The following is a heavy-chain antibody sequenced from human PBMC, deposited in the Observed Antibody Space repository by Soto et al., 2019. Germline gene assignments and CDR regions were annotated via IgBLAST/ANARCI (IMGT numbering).Heavy chain of an antibody. CDR2: IYYDGSP. D-gene: IGHD6-6*01. Sequence: XXTLSLSCAVCGGSLSGCYWCWILQPPGKALESIANIYYDGSPYYNPSLKSRVTISFDTSKNQFSLKLSSVTAADTAVYYCARSHIVPRLFMYPYDSWGQGTLVTVPS. CDR1: GGSLSGCY. CDR3: ARSHIVPRLFMYPYDS. V-gene: IGHV4-34*01. J-gene: IGHJ4*02.